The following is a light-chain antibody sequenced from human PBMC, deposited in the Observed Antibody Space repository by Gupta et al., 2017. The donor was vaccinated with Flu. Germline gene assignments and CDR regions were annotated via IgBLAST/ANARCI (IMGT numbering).Light chain of an antibody. Sequence: EIVMTQSPASLSLPPGDRATLSCRASQGISDFLAWYQQRPGQAPRLLIYEASTRATGIPARFSGSGSGTDFTLTISSLEPEDFAVYYCQQRSNCPNLFGQGTKMDVK. J-gene: IGKJ1*01. CDR3: QQRSNCPNL. V-gene: IGKV3-11*01. CDR1: QGISDF. CDR2: EAS.